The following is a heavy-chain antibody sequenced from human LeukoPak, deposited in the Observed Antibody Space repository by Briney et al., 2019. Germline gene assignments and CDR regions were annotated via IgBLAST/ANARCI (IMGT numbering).Heavy chain of an antibody. CDR2: INPSGGST. V-gene: IGHV1-46*01. D-gene: IGHD3-10*01. J-gene: IGHJ6*03. CDR3: ARGPRITLIRGGQWYYYMDV. CDR1: GYTFTIYY. Sequence: ASVKVSCKASGYTFTIYYIHWVRQAPGQGLEWMGLINPSGGSTNYAQKFQGRVTMTRDTSTSTVYMELSSLRSEDTAVYYCARGPRITLIRGGQWYYYMDVWGKGTTVTVSS.